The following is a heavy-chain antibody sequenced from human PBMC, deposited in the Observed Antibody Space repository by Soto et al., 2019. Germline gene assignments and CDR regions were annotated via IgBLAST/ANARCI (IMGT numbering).Heavy chain of an antibody. CDR1: GFTFSGYW. D-gene: IGHD5-18*01. CDR2: INSDGSST. CDR3: ARCGYTYGYDGDV. J-gene: IGHJ6*02. Sequence: EVQLVESGGGLVQPGGSLRLSCAASGFTFSGYWMHWVRQAPGKGLVWVSRINSDGSSTSYADAVKGRFTISRDNAKNTRYLQMNSLRAEDTAVYYCARCGYTYGYDGDVWGQGTTVTVSS. V-gene: IGHV3-74*01.